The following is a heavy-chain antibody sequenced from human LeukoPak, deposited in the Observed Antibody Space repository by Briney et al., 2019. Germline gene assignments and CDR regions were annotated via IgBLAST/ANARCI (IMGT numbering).Heavy chain of an antibody. CDR2: IYYSGST. CDR3: ASCRHYGGPGYYYYGMDV. J-gene: IGHJ6*02. D-gene: IGHD4-23*01. Sequence: SETLSLTCTVSGTSITSSYWSWIRQPPGKGLEWIGYIYYSGSTNYNPSLKSRVTISVDTSKNQFSLKLSSVTAADTAVYYCASCRHYGGPGYYYYGMDVWGQGTTVTVSS. CDR1: GTSITSSY. V-gene: IGHV4-59*01.